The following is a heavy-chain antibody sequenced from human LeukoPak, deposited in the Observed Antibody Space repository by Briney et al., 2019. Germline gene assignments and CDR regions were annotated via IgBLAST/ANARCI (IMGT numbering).Heavy chain of an antibody. CDR2: ISYDGSNK. D-gene: IGHD1-26*01. Sequence: PGGSLRLSCAASGFTFSSYGMHWVRQAPGKGLEWVAVISYDGSNKYYADSVKGRFTISRDNSKNTLYLQMNSLRAEDTAVYYCAKGVNGNIDIWGQGTMVTVSS. V-gene: IGHV3-30*18. CDR3: AKGVNGNIDI. J-gene: IGHJ3*02. CDR1: GFTFSSYG.